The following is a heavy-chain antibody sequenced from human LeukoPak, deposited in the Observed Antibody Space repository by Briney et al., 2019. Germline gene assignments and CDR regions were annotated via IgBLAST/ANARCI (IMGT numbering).Heavy chain of an antibody. V-gene: IGHV3-30*18. CDR3: AKDTGYSSSWYGFDY. Sequence: GGSLRLSCAASGFTFSSYRMHWVHQAPGKGLEWVAVISYDGSNNYYADSVKGRFTISRDNSKNTLYLQMNSLRAEDTAVYYCAKDTGYSSSWYGFDYWGQGTLVTVSS. CDR1: GFTFSSYR. D-gene: IGHD6-13*01. J-gene: IGHJ4*02. CDR2: ISYDGSNN.